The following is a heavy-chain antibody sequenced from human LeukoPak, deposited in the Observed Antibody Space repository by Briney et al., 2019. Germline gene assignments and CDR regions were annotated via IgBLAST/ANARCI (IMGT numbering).Heavy chain of an antibody. V-gene: IGHV3-23*01. Sequence: RTGGSLRLSCAASGFTFSSYAMSWVRQAPGKGLEWVSAISGSGGSTYYADSVKGRFTISRDNSKNTLYLQMNSPRAEDTAVYYCAKESVAYSSSWEFDYWGQGTLVTVSS. D-gene: IGHD6-13*01. CDR2: ISGSGGST. CDR3: AKESVAYSSSWEFDY. CDR1: GFTFSSYA. J-gene: IGHJ4*02.